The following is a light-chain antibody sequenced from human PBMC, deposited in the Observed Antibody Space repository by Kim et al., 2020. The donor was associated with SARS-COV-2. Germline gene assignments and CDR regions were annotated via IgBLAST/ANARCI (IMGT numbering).Light chain of an antibody. CDR1: RSSIDSNY. Sequence: GKTVTISCTRSRSSIDSNYVQWYQQGPGSGPTTVISENKRRPSGVPIRFSGSIDSSSNAASLTISGLKTEDEADYYCQSYDSSNLVFGGGTQLTVL. V-gene: IGLV6-57*03. J-gene: IGLJ3*02. CDR2: ENK. CDR3: QSYDSSNLV.